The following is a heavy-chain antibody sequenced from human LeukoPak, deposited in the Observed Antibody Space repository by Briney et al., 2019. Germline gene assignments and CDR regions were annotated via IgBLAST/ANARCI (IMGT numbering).Heavy chain of an antibody. CDR1: GYTFTSYY. D-gene: IGHD6-6*01. CDR2: FNPSGGST. CDR3: ARESSSSSWNYYYYMDV. Sequence: ASVKVSCKASGYTFTSYYMHWVRQAPGQGLEWMGIFNPSGGSTSYAQKFQGRVTMTRDTSTSTVYMELSSLRSEDTAVYYCARESSSSSWNYYYYMDVWGKGTTVTVSS. J-gene: IGHJ6*03. V-gene: IGHV1-46*01.